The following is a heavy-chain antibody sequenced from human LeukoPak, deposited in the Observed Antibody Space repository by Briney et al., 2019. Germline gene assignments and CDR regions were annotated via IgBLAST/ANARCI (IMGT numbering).Heavy chain of an antibody. V-gene: IGHV3-21*01. Sequence: GGSLRLSCAASGFTFSSYTMNWVRQAPGKGLEWVSSIRSSSSYIYYADSLKGRFTISRDNAKNSVYLQMNSLGPEDTAVYYCARGIDDYIWGSPIDYWGQGTLVTVSS. CDR3: ARGIDDYIWGSPIDY. CDR1: GFTFSSYT. D-gene: IGHD3-16*01. J-gene: IGHJ4*02. CDR2: IRSSSSYI.